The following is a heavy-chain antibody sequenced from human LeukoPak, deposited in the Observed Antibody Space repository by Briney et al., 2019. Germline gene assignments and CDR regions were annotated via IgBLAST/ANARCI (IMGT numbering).Heavy chain of an antibody. CDR3: ARAAPHERYYDFWSGYGDYYYYMDV. Sequence: GGSLRLSCAASGFTFSSYSMNWVRQAPGKGLEWVSSISSSSSYIYYADSVKGRFTISRDNAKNSLYLQMNSLRAEDTAVYYCARAAPHERYYDFWSGYGDYYYYMDVWGKGTTVTVSS. D-gene: IGHD3-3*01. CDR1: GFTFSSYS. V-gene: IGHV3-21*01. CDR2: ISSSSSYI. J-gene: IGHJ6*03.